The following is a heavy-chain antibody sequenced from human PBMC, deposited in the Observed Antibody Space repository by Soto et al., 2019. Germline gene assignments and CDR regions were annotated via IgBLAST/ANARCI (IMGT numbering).Heavy chain of an antibody. CDR2: IYYSGST. V-gene: IGHV4-61*08. Sequence: ETLSLTCTVSGGSVSSGDYYWSWIRQPPGKGLEWIGYIYYSGSTNYNPSLKSRVSISLDTSKNQFSLRLTSVTAADTAVYYCARIPVDTYMINWFDPWGQGTLVTVSS. D-gene: IGHD5-18*01. J-gene: IGHJ5*02. CDR3: ARIPVDTYMINWFDP. CDR1: GGSVSSGDYY.